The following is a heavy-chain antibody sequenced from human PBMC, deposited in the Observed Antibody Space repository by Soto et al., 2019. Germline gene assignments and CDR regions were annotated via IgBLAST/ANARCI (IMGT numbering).Heavy chain of an antibody. V-gene: IGHV1-69*01. D-gene: IGHD6-13*01. CDR1: GGTFSTYP. J-gene: IGHJ5*02. Sequence: QVQLVQSGAEVRMPGSSVKVSCKASGGTFSTYPINWVRQAPGQGLEWMGGIIPLFGTTNYAQKFKGRVTITADESTSTANMELSSLRAEDAAVYYCARCATHGSSCYFWFDPWCQGTLVTVSS. CDR3: ARCATHGSSCYFWFDP. CDR2: IIPLFGTT.